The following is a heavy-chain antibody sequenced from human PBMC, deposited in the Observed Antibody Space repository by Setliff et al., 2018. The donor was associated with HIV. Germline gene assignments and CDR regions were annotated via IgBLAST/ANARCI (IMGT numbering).Heavy chain of an antibody. CDR3: ARDATRGGDFDY. J-gene: IGHJ4*02. CDR1: GFTFSSFW. Sequence: GGSLRLSCAASGFTFSSFWMTWVRQAPGKGLEWVANIKEDGGETFYVDSVKGRFTMSRDNAKNSLYLEMNSLKVEDTAVYYCARDATRGGDFDYWGQGTLVTVSS. V-gene: IGHV3-7*01. CDR2: IKEDGGET. D-gene: IGHD1-26*01.